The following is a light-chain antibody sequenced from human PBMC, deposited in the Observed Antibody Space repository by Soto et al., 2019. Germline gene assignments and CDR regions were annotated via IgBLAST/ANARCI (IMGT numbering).Light chain of an antibody. CDR3: QQYDNLPLT. Sequence: DIQMTQSPSTLSASLGDRVTITCRASQGIRNDLGWYQQKPGKAPKRLIYAASSLQSGVPSRFSGSGSGTDFTFTISSLQPEDIVTYYCQQYDNLPLTFGGGTKVDIK. V-gene: IGKV1-17*01. CDR2: AAS. J-gene: IGKJ4*01. CDR1: QGIRND.